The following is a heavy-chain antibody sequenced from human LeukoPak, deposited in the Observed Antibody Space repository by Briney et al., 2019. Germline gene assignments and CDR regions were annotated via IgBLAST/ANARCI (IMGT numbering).Heavy chain of an antibody. D-gene: IGHD3-3*01. J-gene: IGHJ4*02. V-gene: IGHV3-23*01. CDR1: GFXFSSYA. CDR3: AKSPIFQDY. CDR2: ISGSGDTT. Sequence: PGGSLRLSCAASGFXFSSYAISWVRQAPGKGLEWVSAISGSGDTTYYTDSVKGRFTTSRDNSKNTLYLQMNSLRAEDTAVYYCAKSPIFQDYWGQGTLVTVSS.